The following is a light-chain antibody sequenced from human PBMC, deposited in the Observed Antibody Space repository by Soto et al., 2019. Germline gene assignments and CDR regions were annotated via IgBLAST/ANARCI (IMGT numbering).Light chain of an antibody. Sequence: EIVMTQSPATLSVSPGERATLSCRASQSVSSNLAWYQQKPGQAPRLLIYGASTRATGIPARFSGSGSGTEFTLTISSLQSADFAVYYCQQYNNWPHTFGQGTKLEI. CDR2: GAS. J-gene: IGKJ2*01. CDR1: QSVSSN. CDR3: QQYNNWPHT. V-gene: IGKV3-15*01.